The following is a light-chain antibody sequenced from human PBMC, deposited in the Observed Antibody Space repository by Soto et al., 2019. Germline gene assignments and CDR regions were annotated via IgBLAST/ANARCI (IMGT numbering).Light chain of an antibody. CDR2: GAS. J-gene: IGKJ5*01. CDR1: QSVSGN. CDR3: QQYSNWPPIT. Sequence: EIVMTQSPATLSVSPGERATLSCRASQSVSGNLAWYQQKPGQAPRLLIYGASTRATGIPARFSGSGSGTEITLTISSLQSEDFAVYYCQQYSNWPPITFGQGTRLEIK. V-gene: IGKV3-15*01.